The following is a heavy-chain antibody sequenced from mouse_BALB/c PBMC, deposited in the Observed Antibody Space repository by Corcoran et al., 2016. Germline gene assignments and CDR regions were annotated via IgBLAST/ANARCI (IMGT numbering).Heavy chain of an antibody. CDR1: GYTFTSYV. V-gene: IGHV1S136*01. Sequence: EVQLQQSGPELVKPGASVKMSCKASGYTFTSYVMHWVKRKPGQGLEWIGYIYPFKDVTKYNENFKGKATLTSDKSSSTAYMVLSSLTSEDSAVYYCVREVPGGYPFDYWGQGTILTVSS. J-gene: IGHJ2*01. CDR2: IYPFKDVT. CDR3: VREVPGGYPFDY. D-gene: IGHD2-2*01.